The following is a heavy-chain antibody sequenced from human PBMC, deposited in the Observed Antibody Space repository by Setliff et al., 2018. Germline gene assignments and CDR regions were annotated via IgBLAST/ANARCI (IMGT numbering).Heavy chain of an antibody. CDR2: IYYRGDT. V-gene: IGHV4-39*01. CDR1: GGSISSGVYY. J-gene: IGHJ4*02. D-gene: IGHD1-1*01. CDR3: GRTGTYRYFDY. Sequence: SETLSLTCTVSGGSISSGVYYWAWIRQPPGKGLEWIGRIYYRGDTYYNASLKSRLTLSVDTSKNQVSLNLRSVTAADTAVYYCGRTGTYRYFDYWGQGTQVTVSS.